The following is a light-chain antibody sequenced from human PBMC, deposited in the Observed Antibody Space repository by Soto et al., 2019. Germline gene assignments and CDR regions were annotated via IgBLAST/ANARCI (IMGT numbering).Light chain of an antibody. V-gene: IGLV2-8*01. CDR3: SSFAGSRNVNV. CDR2: EVS. Sequence: QSALTQPPSASGSPGQSVTISCTGASSDVGGYNFVSWYQHHPGKAPKVIIYEVSKRPSGVPDRFSGSKSGNTASLTVSGLQAEDEDVYYCSSFAGSRNVNVFGGGTKLTVL. J-gene: IGLJ2*01. CDR1: SSDVGGYNF.